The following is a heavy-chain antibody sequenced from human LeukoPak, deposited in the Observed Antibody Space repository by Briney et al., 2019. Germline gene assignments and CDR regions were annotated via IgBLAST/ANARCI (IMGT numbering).Heavy chain of an antibody. Sequence: TSVKVSCKASGFTFTSSAVQWVRQARGQRLEWIGWIVVGSGNTNYAQKFQERVTITRDMSTSTAYMELSSLRSEDTAVYYCAADGVDTAMVTGDAFDIWGQGTMVIVSS. V-gene: IGHV1-58*01. J-gene: IGHJ3*02. CDR1: GFTFTSSA. CDR3: AADGVDTAMVTGDAFDI. D-gene: IGHD5-18*01. CDR2: IVVGSGNT.